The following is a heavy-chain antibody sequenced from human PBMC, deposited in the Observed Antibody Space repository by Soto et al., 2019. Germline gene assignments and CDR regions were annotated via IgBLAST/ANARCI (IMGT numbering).Heavy chain of an antibody. CDR2: IYYSGST. D-gene: IGHD3-10*01. CDR3: ARYGSGSSVWFDP. Sequence: QVQLQESGPGLVKPSETLSLTCTVSGGSISSYYWSWIRQPPGKGLEWIGYIYYSGSTNYNPSLTSRVTISVDPSKNQFSLKLSSVTAGDTAVYYCARYGSGSSVWFDPWGQGTLVTVSS. J-gene: IGHJ5*02. V-gene: IGHV4-59*01. CDR1: GGSISSYY.